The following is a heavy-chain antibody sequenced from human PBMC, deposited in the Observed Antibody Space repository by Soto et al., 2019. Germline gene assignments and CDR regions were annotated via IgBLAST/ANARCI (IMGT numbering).Heavy chain of an antibody. Sequence: QVHLAESGGGVVQPGSSLRLSCAASGFTFGSYGMHWVRRAPGKGLAWVAVIWYDGSNKYYADSVKGRFTISRDNSKNTMFLKMNSLRCEDTAFYYCARAVYGDYESYYGMDVWGQGTTVTVSS. CDR3: ARAVYGDYESYYGMDV. CDR2: IWYDGSNK. V-gene: IGHV3-33*01. J-gene: IGHJ6*02. CDR1: GFTFGSYG. D-gene: IGHD4-17*01.